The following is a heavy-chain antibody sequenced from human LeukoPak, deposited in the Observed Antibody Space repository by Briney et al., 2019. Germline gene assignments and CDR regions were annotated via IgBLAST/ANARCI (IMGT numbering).Heavy chain of an antibody. CDR3: ARDGVLRFLEWLSPYYYYYGMDV. V-gene: IGHV3-21*01. CDR1: GFTFSSYA. D-gene: IGHD3-3*01. Sequence: GGSLRLSCAASGFTFSSYAMSWVRQAPGKGLEWVSSISSSSSYIYYADSVKGRFTISRDSAKNSLYLQMNSLRAEDTAVYYCARDGVLRFLEWLSPYYYYYGMDVWGQGTTVTVSS. J-gene: IGHJ6*02. CDR2: ISSSSSYI.